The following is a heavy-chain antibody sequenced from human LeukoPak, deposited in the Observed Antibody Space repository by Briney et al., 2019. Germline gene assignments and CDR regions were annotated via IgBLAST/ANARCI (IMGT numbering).Heavy chain of an antibody. D-gene: IGHD1-26*01. CDR1: GGTFSSYA. J-gene: IGHJ4*02. Sequence: ASVKVSCKASGGTFSSYAISWVRQAPGQGLEWMGWISAYNGNTNYAQKLQGRVTMTTDTSTSTAYMELRSLRSDDTAVYYCARDSSGSYEDWGQGTLVTVSS. CDR3: ARDSSGSYED. V-gene: IGHV1-18*01. CDR2: ISAYNGNT.